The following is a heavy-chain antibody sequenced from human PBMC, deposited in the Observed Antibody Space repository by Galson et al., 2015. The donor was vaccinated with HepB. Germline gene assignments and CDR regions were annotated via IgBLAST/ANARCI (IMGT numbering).Heavy chain of an antibody. CDR1: GFTFSSYA. J-gene: IGHJ6*02. V-gene: IGHV3-30-3*01. CDR3: ARDRGWSGYYTGADYVVSVVTGGFYYGMDV. CDR2: ISYDGSNK. Sequence: SLRLSCAASGFTFSSYAMHWVRQAPGKGLEWVAVISYDGSNKYYADSVKGRFTISRDNSKNTLYLQMNSLRAEDTAVYYCARDRGWSGYYTGADYVVSVVTGGFYYGMDVWGQGTTVTVSS. D-gene: IGHD3-3*01.